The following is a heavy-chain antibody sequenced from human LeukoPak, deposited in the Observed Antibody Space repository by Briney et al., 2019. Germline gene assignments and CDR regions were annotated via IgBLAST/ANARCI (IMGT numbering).Heavy chain of an antibody. J-gene: IGHJ2*01. V-gene: IGHV3-74*01. D-gene: IGHD5-24*01. Sequence: PGGSLRLSCAASGFTFSSHWMHWVSQAPGKGLVWVSRIKSDGSRTTYADSVKGRFTISRDNAKKTLYLQMNSLRAEDTAVYFCAREYYNDSGWYFDLWGRGTLVTVSS. CDR2: IKSDGSRT. CDR3: AREYYNDSGWYFDL. CDR1: GFTFSSHW.